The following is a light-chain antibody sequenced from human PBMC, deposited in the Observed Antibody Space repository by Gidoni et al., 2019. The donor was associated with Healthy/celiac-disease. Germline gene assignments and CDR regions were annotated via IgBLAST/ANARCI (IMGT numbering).Light chain of an antibody. J-gene: IGKJ1*01. CDR1: QSISSW. Sequence: DIPMTQSPSTLSASVGDRVTITCRSSQSISSWLAWYQQKPGKAPKLLIYKASSLESGVPSRFSGSGSGTEFTLTISSLQPDDLATYYCQQYNSYSPSTFGQGTKVEIK. CDR2: KAS. CDR3: QQYNSYSPST. V-gene: IGKV1-5*03.